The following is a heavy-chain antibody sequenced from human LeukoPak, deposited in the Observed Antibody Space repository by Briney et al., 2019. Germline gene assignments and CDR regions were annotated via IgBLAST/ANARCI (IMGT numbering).Heavy chain of an antibody. Sequence: ASVKVSCKASGYTFTDYYMHWVQQAPGKGLEWMGRVDPEDGETIYAEKFQGRVTITADTSTDTAYMELSSLRSEDTAVYYCARASTVTTQTLGYWGQGTLVTVSS. D-gene: IGHD4-11*01. CDR1: GYTFTDYY. J-gene: IGHJ4*02. V-gene: IGHV1-69-2*01. CDR3: ARASTVTTQTLGY. CDR2: VDPEDGET.